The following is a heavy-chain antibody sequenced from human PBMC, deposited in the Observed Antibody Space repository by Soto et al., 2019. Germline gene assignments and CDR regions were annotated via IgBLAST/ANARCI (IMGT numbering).Heavy chain of an antibody. CDR3: ARGNVTLIAVAGTGSFDD. D-gene: IGHD6-19*01. V-gene: IGHV1-69*06. Sequence: SVKVCFRASVGTFSSYAIRLVRQAPGQGLECMGGIIPIFGTANYAQKFQGRVTITADKSTSTAYMELSSLRSEDTAVYYCARGNVTLIAVAGTGSFDDWGQGTLVTVSS. J-gene: IGHJ4*02. CDR1: VGTFSSYA. CDR2: IIPIFGTA.